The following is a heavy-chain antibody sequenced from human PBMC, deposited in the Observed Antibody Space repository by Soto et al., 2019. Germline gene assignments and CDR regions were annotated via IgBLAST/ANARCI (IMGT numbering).Heavy chain of an antibody. V-gene: IGHV3-23*01. CDR1: GFTFSSYA. CDR2: ISGSGGST. Sequence: EVQLLESGGGLVQPGGSLRLSCAASGFTFSSYAMSWVRQAPGKGLEWVSAISGSGGSTYYADSVKGRFTISRDNSKNTLYLQMNSLRAEDTAVYYCAKEYYDCVWGSYRFRGGDYWGQGTLVTVSS. CDR3: AKEYYDCVWGSYRFRGGDY. J-gene: IGHJ4*02. D-gene: IGHD3-16*02.